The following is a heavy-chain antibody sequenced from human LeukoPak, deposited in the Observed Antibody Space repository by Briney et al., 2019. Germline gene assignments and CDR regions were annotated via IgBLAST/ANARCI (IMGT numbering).Heavy chain of an antibody. CDR2: IIAYNGNT. CDR1: GYTFTSYG. CDR3: ARRNRYCSSTSCYFCDY. J-gene: IGHJ4*02. V-gene: IGHV1-18*01. Sequence: ASVKVSCEASGYTFTSYGISWVRQAPGQGLEWMGWIIAYNGNTNYAQKLQGRVTMTTDTSTSTAYMELRSLRSDDTAVYYCARRNRYCSSTSCYFCDYWGQGTLVTVSS. D-gene: IGHD2-2*01.